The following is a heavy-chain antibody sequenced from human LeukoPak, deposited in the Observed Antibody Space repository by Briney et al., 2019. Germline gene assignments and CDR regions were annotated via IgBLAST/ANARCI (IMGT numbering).Heavy chain of an antibody. Sequence: GGSLRLSCAASGFSFSTSTMNWVRQAPGKGPEWVAFIPYDGINKYYADSVKGRFTISRDNPKNLLFLQINSLRVEDTAVYYCARETPRRGETRDGYRWGQGTVVTVSS. CDR1: GFSFSTST. J-gene: IGHJ4*02. CDR3: ARETPRRGETRDGYR. V-gene: IGHV3-30*04. D-gene: IGHD5-24*01. CDR2: IPYDGINK.